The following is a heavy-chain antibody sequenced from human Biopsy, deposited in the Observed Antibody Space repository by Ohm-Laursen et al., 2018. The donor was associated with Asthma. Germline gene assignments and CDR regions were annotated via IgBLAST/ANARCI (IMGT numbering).Heavy chain of an antibody. CDR3: ARGDSSNWSHYYFDY. V-gene: IGHV3-53*01. Sequence: SLRLSCAASGFPVSRDHMFWVRQAPGKGLEWVSVIYSGGTSHTADSVRGRFTISRDYSKNTLYLQMHSLRAEDTAVYYCARGDSSNWSHYYFDYWGQGTLVTVSS. CDR1: GFPVSRDH. CDR2: IYSGGTS. D-gene: IGHD3-22*01. J-gene: IGHJ4*02.